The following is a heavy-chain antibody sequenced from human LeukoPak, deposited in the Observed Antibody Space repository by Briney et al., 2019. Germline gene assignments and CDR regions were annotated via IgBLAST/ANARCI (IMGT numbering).Heavy chain of an antibody. D-gene: IGHD6-13*01. V-gene: IGHV4-59*08. J-gene: IGHJ5*02. CDR1: GGSINGHW. CDR3: AGLHFAAAEEFGP. CDR2: IYYSGGT. Sequence: PSETLPLTCTVSGGSINGHWWSWIRQPPGKGLEWIGYIYYSGGTNYNPSLMSRVSMSVDTSKNQFSLKLGSVTAADTAVYYCAGLHFAAAEEFGPWGQGTLVTVSS.